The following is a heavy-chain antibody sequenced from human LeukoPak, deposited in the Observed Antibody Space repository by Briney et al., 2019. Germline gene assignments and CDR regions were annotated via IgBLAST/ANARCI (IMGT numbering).Heavy chain of an antibody. Sequence: SQTMSLTCGVYGGSFNGHYWSWIRQPPGKGLGWIGEINHSGSTNYSPSLESRVTISMDTSKNQFSLKLTSVTAADTAVDYCATVREAVLVVELMCSIGGGQGRLVTVSS. CDR1: GGSFNGHY. J-gene: IGHJ4*01. CDR2: INHSGST. V-gene: IGHV4-34*01. D-gene: IGHD2-21*01. CDR3: ATVREAVLVVELMCSIG.